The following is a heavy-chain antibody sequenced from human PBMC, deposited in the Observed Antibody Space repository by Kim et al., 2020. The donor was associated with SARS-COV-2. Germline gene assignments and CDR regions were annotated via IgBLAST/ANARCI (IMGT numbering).Heavy chain of an antibody. D-gene: IGHD2-21*02. CDR1: GFTFSNAW. CDR3: TTDSRWIVVVTHDY. Sequence: GGSLRLSCAASGFTFSNAWMSWVRQAPGKGLEWVGRIKSKTDGGTTDYAAPVKGRFTISRDDSKNTLYLQMNSLKTEDTAVYYCTTDSRWIVVVTHDYWDQGTLVTVSS. CDR2: IKSKTDGGTT. V-gene: IGHV3-15*01. J-gene: IGHJ4*02.